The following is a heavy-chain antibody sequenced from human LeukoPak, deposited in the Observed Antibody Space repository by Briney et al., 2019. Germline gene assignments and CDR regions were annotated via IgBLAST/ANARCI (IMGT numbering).Heavy chain of an antibody. CDR3: AKDSSSRGWYFEH. D-gene: IGHD6-19*01. CDR2: ISFDGSIT. CDR1: GFTFSSYS. J-gene: IGHJ4*02. Sequence: GGSLRLSCAASGFTFSSYSMSWVRQAPGKGLEWVSFISFDGSITYNADSVKGRLTISRDNSKNTVYLQMNRLRAEDTAVYFCAKDSSSRGWYFEHWGQGTLVTVSS. V-gene: IGHV3-30*18.